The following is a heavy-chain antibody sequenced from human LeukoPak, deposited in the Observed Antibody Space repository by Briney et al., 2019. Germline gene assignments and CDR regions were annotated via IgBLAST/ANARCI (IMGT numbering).Heavy chain of an antibody. D-gene: IGHD3-22*01. Sequence: PSETLSLTCAVYGGSFSGYYWSWIRQPPGKGLEWIGEINHSGSTNYNPSLKSRVTISVDTSKNQFSLKLSSVTAADTAVYYCARGSYYDSSGHYYPSSGMDVWGQGTTVTVSS. CDR1: GGSFSGYY. J-gene: IGHJ6*02. V-gene: IGHV4-34*01. CDR3: ARGSYYDSSGHYYPSSGMDV. CDR2: INHSGST.